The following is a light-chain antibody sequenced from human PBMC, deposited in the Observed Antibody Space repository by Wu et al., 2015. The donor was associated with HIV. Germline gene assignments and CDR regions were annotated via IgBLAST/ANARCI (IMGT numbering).Light chain of an antibody. V-gene: IGKV3-15*01. J-gene: IGKJ1*01. CDR3: QQYNDWPPTWT. CDR1: QSVSDN. Sequence: EIVMTQSPATLSVSPGERATLSCRASQSVSDNLAWYQQKPGQAPRLLIYGASTRATGVPARFSGSGSVTEFTLTISSLQSEDFAVYYCQQYNDWPPTWTFGQGTKVEI. CDR2: GAS.